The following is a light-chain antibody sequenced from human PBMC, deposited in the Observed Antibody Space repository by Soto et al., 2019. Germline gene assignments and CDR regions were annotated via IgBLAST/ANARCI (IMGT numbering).Light chain of an antibody. CDR1: QSIGSGF. CDR2: GSS. J-gene: IGKJ2*01. CDR3: QQYRNSRFT. Sequence: EVVLTQSPGTLCLSPGERATLSCRASQSIGSGFLAWYQHKPGQAPRLLIYGSSNRATGIPDRFSGSGSGTDFTLAISRLEPEDFAVYYCQQYRNSRFTFGQGTKLEIK. V-gene: IGKV3-20*01.